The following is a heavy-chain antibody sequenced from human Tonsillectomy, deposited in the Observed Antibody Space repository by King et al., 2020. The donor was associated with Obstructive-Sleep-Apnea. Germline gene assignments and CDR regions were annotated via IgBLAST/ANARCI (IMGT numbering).Heavy chain of an antibody. Sequence: QLVQSGGGLVQPGGSLRLSCAASGFTFSSYSMNWVRQAPGKGLEWVSYISSSSSTIYYADSVKGRFTISRDNAKNSLYLQMNSLRAEDTAVYYCATRTPPGGYGMDVWGQGTTVTVSS. CDR1: GFTFSSYS. CDR3: ATRTPPGGYGMDV. V-gene: IGHV3-48*01. J-gene: IGHJ6*02. CDR2: ISSSSSTI.